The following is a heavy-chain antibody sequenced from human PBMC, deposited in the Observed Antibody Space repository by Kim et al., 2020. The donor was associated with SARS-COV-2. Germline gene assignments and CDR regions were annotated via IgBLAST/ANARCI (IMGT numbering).Heavy chain of an antibody. V-gene: IGHV1-69*04. CDR3: AREGYYGSGNAALGMDV. D-gene: IGHD3-10*01. CDR1: GGTFSSYT. CDR2: IIPILGIA. Sequence: SVKVSCKASGGTFSSYTISWVRQAPGQGLEWMGRIIPILGIANYAQKFQGRVTITADKSTSTAYMELSSLRSEDTAVYYCAREGYYGSGNAALGMDVWGQGTTVTVSS. J-gene: IGHJ6*02.